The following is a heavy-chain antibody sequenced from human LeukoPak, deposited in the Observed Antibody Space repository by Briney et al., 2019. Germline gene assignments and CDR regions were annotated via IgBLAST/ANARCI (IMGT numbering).Heavy chain of an antibody. Sequence: SQTLSLTCTVSAGSISNYYWSWIRQPPGKGLEWIGYMNYSGRTNYNPSLKRRVTMSLDTSKDQFSLKLNSLTAADTAVYYCAGRQHIVVLTATRGDFDIWGQGTMVTVSS. CDR1: AGSISNYY. J-gene: IGHJ3*02. CDR2: MNYSGRT. V-gene: IGHV4-59*01. D-gene: IGHD2-21*02. CDR3: AGRQHIVVLTATRGDFDI.